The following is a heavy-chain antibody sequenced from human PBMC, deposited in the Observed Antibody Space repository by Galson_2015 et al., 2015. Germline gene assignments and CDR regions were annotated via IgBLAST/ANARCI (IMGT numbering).Heavy chain of an antibody. J-gene: IGHJ3*02. Sequence: LRLSCAASGFTFGDYAMSWFRQAPGKGLEWVGFIRSKAYGGTTEYAASVKGRFTISRDDSKSIAYLQMNSLKTEDTAVYYCTRVLYYYDSSAGVAFDIWGQGTMVTVSS. CDR2: IRSKAYGGTT. CDR1: GFTFGDYA. CDR3: TRVLYYYDSSAGVAFDI. V-gene: IGHV3-49*03. D-gene: IGHD3-22*01.